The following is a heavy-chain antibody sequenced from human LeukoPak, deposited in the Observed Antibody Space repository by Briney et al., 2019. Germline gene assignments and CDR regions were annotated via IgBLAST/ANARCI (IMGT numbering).Heavy chain of an antibody. CDR1: GFTFSSYS. J-gene: IGHJ4*02. CDR3: ARCRRQQSEFDY. D-gene: IGHD5-24*01. CDR2: IKEDGSGG. V-gene: IGHV3-7*01. Sequence: GGSLRLSCAASGFTFSSYSMAWVRQAPGKGLEWVANIKEDGSGGEYVDSVKGRFTISRDNAKTSVYLQINGLRVEDTAVYYCARCRRQQSEFDYWGQGTLVTVSS.